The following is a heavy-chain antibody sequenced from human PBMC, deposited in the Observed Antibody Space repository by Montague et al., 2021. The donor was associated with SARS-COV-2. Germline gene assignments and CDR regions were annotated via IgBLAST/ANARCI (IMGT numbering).Heavy chain of an antibody. CDR2: INHSGST. J-gene: IGHJ6*02. V-gene: IGHV4-34*01. D-gene: IGHD3-10*01. CDR1: GGSFSGCY. Sequence: SETLSLTCAVYGGSFSGCYWIWISHPPGKGLEWIGEINHSGSTNYNPSLKSRVTISVDTSKNQFSLKLSSVTAADTAVYYCSRVRYYGSGTSLCMDVWGQGTTVTVSS. CDR3: SRVRYYGSGTSLCMDV.